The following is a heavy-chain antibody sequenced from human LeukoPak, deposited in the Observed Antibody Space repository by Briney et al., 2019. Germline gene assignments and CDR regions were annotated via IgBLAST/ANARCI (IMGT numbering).Heavy chain of an antibody. CDR2: IIPILGIA. J-gene: IGHJ1*01. CDR3: ASGAVVVPAAMNFQH. D-gene: IGHD2-2*01. V-gene: IGHV1-69*04. CDR1: GGTFSSYA. Sequence: SVKVSCKASGGTFSSYAISWVQQAPGQGLEWMGRIIPILGIANYAQKFQGRVTITADKSTSTAYMELSSLRSEDTAVYYCASGAVVVPAAMNFQHWGQGTLVTVSS.